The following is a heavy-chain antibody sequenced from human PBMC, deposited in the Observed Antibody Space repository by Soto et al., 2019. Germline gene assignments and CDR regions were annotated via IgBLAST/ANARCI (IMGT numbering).Heavy chain of an antibody. CDR2: IYYSGST. J-gene: IGHJ3*02. CDR3: ARTLKHYMIVVARRPDADAFDI. CDR1: GGSISSGGYY. Sequence: QVQLQESGPGLVKPSQTLYLTCTVSGGSISSGGYYWSWIRQHPGKGLEWIGYIYYSGSTYYNPSLKSRVTISVDTSKNQFSLKLSSVTAADTAVYYCARTLKHYMIVVARRPDADAFDIWGQGTMVTVSS. V-gene: IGHV4-31*03. D-gene: IGHD3-22*01.